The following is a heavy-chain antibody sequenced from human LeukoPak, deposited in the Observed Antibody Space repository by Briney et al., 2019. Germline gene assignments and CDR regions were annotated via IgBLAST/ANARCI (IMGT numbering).Heavy chain of an antibody. J-gene: IGHJ5*01. CDR3: VKDCSRDWNGHWFDS. Sequence: GSLRLSCSAPGFTFNNYVMHWVRQAPGKGLEYVSATSGNGDTTYYTDSVKGRFTISRDNSKNTLSLQMSSLRPEDTAVYYCVKDCSRDWNGHWFDSWGQGTLVIVSS. D-gene: IGHD2-21*02. CDR1: GFTFNNYV. CDR2: TSGNGDTT. V-gene: IGHV3-64D*09.